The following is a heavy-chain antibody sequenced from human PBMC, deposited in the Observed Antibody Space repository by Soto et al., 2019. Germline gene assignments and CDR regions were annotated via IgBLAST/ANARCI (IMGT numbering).Heavy chain of an antibody. CDR3: ARDHDFSAMVLYYYYGMDV. D-gene: IGHD5-18*01. Sequence: QVQLVQSGAEVKKPGSSVKVSCKASGGTFSSYAISWVRQAPGQGLEWMGGIIPIFGTANYAQKFQGRVTITADKSTSTAYMELSSLRSEDTAVYYCARDHDFSAMVLYYYYGMDVWGQGTTVTVSS. CDR1: GGTFSSYA. V-gene: IGHV1-69*06. CDR2: IIPIFGTA. J-gene: IGHJ6*02.